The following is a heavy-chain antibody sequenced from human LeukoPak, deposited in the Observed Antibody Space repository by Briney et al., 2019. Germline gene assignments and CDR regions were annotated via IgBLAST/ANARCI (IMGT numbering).Heavy chain of an antibody. CDR1: GLTLSTYS. V-gene: IGHV3-21*01. CDR3: ARGGVGLVIIPGWEYDYYGLDV. D-gene: IGHD3/OR15-3a*01. J-gene: IGHJ6*02. CDR2: ISSSTSYM. Sequence: PGGTLRLSCAASGLTLSTYSMNWVRQAPGKGLEWVSSISSSTSYMYYADSVKGRFTISRDNAKNSLYLQMNSLRAEDTAVYYRARGGVGLVIIPGWEYDYYGLDVWGQGTTVTVSS.